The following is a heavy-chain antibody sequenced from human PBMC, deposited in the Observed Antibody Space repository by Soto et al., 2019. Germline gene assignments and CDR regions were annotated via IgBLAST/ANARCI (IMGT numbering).Heavy chain of an antibody. CDR2: IIPIFGTA. CDR3: ARRDFWSGPGYYYYGMDV. Sequence: SVKVSCKASGGTFSSYAISWVRQAPGQGLEWMGGIIPIFGTANYAQKFQGRVTITADESTSTAYMELSSLRSEDTAVYYCARRDFWSGPGYYYYGMDVWGQGTTVTVSS. D-gene: IGHD3-3*01. J-gene: IGHJ6*02. V-gene: IGHV1-69*13. CDR1: GGTFSSYA.